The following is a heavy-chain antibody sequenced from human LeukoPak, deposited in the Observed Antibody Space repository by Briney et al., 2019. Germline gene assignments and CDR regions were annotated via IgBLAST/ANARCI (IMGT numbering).Heavy chain of an antibody. D-gene: IGHD2-2*01. Sequence: GGSLRLSCAASGFTFSTYGMHWVRQAPGKGLEWVAVISYDGSSQYYADSVKGRFTVSSDNSKNTLYLQMNSLRAEDTAVYYCARVGCSTSRYGFGYFYYYMDVWGKGTTVTVSS. J-gene: IGHJ6*03. CDR1: GFTFSTYG. CDR3: ARVGCSTSRYGFGYFYYYMDV. CDR2: ISYDGSSQ. V-gene: IGHV3-30*03.